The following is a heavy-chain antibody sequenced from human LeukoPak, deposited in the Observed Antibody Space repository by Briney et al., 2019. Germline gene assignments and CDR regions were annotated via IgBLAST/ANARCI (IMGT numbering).Heavy chain of an antibody. Sequence: SETLSLTCTVSGGSINSYYWSWIRQTPGKGLEWIGYIYYSGSTNYNPSLKSRVSISLDTSNNRFSLNLNFVTAADTAVYFCASPRTSYRYTFDYWGPGALVTVSS. V-gene: IGHV4-59*08. J-gene: IGHJ4*02. CDR1: GGSINSYY. CDR2: IYYSGST. CDR3: ASPRTSYRYTFDY. D-gene: IGHD5-18*01.